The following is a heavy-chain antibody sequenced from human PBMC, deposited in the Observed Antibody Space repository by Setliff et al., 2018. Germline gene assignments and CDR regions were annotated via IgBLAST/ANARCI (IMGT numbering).Heavy chain of an antibody. D-gene: IGHD3-22*01. CDR3: ASDTAMYYCARRDNYYDSTGYSYYFDD. CDR1: GASVSSRSYY. V-gene: IGHV4-39*07. CDR2: MHYSGRA. J-gene: IGHJ4*02. Sequence: SETLSLTCTVSGASVSSRSYYWGWIRQPPGKGLEWIGSMHYSGRAYYSSSLKSRVTISLDTSMNQFSLKLSSVTAYLHWSSLKASDTAMYYCARRDNYYDSTGYSYYFDDWGQGTLVTVSS.